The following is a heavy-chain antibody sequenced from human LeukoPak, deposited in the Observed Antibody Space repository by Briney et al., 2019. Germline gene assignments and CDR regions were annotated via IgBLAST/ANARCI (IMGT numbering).Heavy chain of an antibody. V-gene: IGHV4-34*01. CDR3: ARIRGHGTPLDAFDF. Sequence: SETLSLTCAVYGGSFSDYYWRWIRQPPGKGLEWIGEIKHSGSTNKYNPSLKSRVTISVDTSKNQFSLKLTSVTAADTAVYYCARIRGHGTPLDAFDFWGRGTMVIVSS. D-gene: IGHD3-16*01. CDR2: IKHSGST. J-gene: IGHJ3*01. CDR1: GGSFSDYY.